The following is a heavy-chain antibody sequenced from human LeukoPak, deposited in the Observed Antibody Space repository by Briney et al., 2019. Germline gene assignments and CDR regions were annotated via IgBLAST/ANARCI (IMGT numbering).Heavy chain of an antibody. CDR1: GGSISSYY. CDR3: ARLPPVGWELGWFDP. V-gene: IGHV4-59*01. Sequence: SETLSLTCTVSGGSISSYYWSWIRQPPGKGLEWIGYIYYSGSTNYNPSLESRVTISVDTSKNQFSLKLSSVTAADTAVYYCARLPPVGWELGWFDPWGQGTLVTVSS. CDR2: IYYSGST. D-gene: IGHD1-26*01. J-gene: IGHJ5*02.